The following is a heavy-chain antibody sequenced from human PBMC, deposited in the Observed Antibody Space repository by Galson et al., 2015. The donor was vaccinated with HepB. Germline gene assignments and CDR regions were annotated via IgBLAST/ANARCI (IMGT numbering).Heavy chain of an antibody. D-gene: IGHD2-2*01. V-gene: IGHV1-46*01. J-gene: IGHJ6*03. CDR3: ARGGGDIVVVPAAIWSDFDYYYMDV. CDR1: GYTFTSYY. CDR2: INPSGGST. Sequence: SCKAFGYTFTSYYMHWARQAPGQGLEWMGIINPSGGSTSYAQKFQGRVTMTRDTSTSTVYMELSSLRSEDTAVYYCARGGGDIVVVPAAIWSDFDYYYMDVWGKGTTVTVSS.